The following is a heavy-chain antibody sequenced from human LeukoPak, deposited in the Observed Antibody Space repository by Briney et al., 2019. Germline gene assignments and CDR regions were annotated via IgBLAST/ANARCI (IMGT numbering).Heavy chain of an antibody. D-gene: IGHD3-16*01. Sequence: GGSLRLSCAASGFTFSSYGMHWVRQAPGKGLEWVAVISYDGSNKYYADSVKGRFTISRDNAKNSLYLQMNSLRAEDTAVYYCARRFLNPARIWGSISWDDAFDIWGQGTMVTVSS. V-gene: IGHV3-30*03. CDR3: ARRFLNPARIWGSISWDDAFDI. J-gene: IGHJ3*02. CDR2: ISYDGSNK. CDR1: GFTFSSYG.